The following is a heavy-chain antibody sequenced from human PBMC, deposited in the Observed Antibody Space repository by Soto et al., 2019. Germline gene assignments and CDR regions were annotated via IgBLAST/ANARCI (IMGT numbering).Heavy chain of an antibody. CDR2: INSDGSST. CDR3: ARARSPDHYGMDV. V-gene: IGHV3-74*01. Sequence: GGSLRLSCAASGFTFSNHWMHWVRQAPGKGLVWVSRINSDGSSTNYADSVKGRFTISRDNAKNTLYLQMNSLRAEDTAVYYCARARSPDHYGMDVWGQGTTVTVSS. D-gene: IGHD1-26*01. CDR1: GFTFSNHW. J-gene: IGHJ6*02.